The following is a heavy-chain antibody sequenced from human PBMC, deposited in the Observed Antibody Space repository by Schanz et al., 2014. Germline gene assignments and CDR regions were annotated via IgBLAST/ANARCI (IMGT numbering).Heavy chain of an antibody. D-gene: IGHD3-10*01. J-gene: IGHJ4*02. V-gene: IGHV3-64*04. CDR2: ISHDGCST. CDR1: GFTFSIYA. Sequence: VQLVESGGGLVQPGGSLRLSCSASGFTFSIYAMHWVRQAPGKGLEYVSAISHDGCSTYYADSVKGRFTISRDNSKNTLYLQMISLRPEDTAVYYCARGGFGEVSYFDYWGQGTLVTVSS. CDR3: ARGGFGEVSYFDY.